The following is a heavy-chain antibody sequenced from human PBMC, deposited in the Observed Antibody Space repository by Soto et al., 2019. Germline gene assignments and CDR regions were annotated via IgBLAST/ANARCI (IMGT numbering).Heavy chain of an antibody. CDR3: TPSHDVWGSYYAFDI. V-gene: IGHV3-15*01. CDR2: IKSKTDGGTT. J-gene: IGHJ3*02. CDR1: GFTFSNAW. D-gene: IGHD3-16*01. Sequence: PVGSLRLSCAASGFTFSNAWMSWVRQAPGKGLEWVGRIKSKTDGGTTDYAAPVKGRFTISRDDSRNTLYLQMNSLKTEDTAVFYCTPSHDVWGSYYAFDIWGQGTMVTVSS.